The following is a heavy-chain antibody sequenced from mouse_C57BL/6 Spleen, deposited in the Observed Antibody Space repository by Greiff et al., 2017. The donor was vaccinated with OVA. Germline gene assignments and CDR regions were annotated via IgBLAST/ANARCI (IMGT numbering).Heavy chain of an antibody. V-gene: IGHV1-59*01. CDR3: ARGATVGYFDV. Sequence: QVQLQQPGAELVRPGTSVKLSCKASGYTFTSYWMHWVKQRPGQGLEWIGVIDPSDSYTNYNQKFKGKATLTVDTASSTAYMQLSSLTSEDSAVYYCARGATVGYFDVWGTGTTVTVSS. CDR2: IDPSDSYT. J-gene: IGHJ1*03. D-gene: IGHD1-1*01. CDR1: GYTFTSYW.